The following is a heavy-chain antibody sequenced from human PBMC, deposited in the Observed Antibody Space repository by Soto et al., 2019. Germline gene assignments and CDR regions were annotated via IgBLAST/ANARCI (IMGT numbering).Heavy chain of an antibody. CDR3: AKWDRPIYSYDQYYFDY. J-gene: IGHJ4*02. CDR1: GFTFISYA. CDR2: ISGSGGRT. D-gene: IGHD5-18*01. Sequence: GWSLRSAGPTSGFTFISYAMSWVRQDLGKGLEWVSAISGSGGRTYYADYVQCRFTIARDNSKNTLYLQMNSLRAEDTAVYYCAKWDRPIYSYDQYYFDYWGQGTLVTVSS. V-gene: IGHV3-23*01.